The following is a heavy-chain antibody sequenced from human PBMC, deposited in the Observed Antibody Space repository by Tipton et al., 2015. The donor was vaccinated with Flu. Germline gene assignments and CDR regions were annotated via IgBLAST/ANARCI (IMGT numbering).Heavy chain of an antibody. V-gene: IGHV4-38-2*01. CDR3: ARHGGDITWGHCSGGTCQWFES. CDR1: GFSIKSGYY. Sequence: PGLVKPSETLSLTCDVSGFSIKSGYYWDWIRQPPGKGLEWIGSIYHTGNTLTHPSLRSRVTMIVDTSKNQFSLRLTSVTAADTAVYYCARHGGDITWGHCSGGTCQWFESWGQGTPVTVSS. J-gene: IGHJ5*01. CDR2: IYHTGNT. D-gene: IGHD2-15*01.